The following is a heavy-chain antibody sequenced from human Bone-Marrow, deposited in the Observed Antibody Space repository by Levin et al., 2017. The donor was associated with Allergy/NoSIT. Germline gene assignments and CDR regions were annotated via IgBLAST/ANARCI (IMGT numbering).Heavy chain of an antibody. CDR1: GFTFSAYA. CDR2: VSPTGENT. V-gene: IGHV3-23*01. D-gene: IGHD2-8*01. Sequence: PGGSLRLSCAASGFTFSAYAMSWVRQAPGKGLEWVSAVSPTGENTYYTNSVKGRFTISRDNSKNTVSLQMNSLRADDTALYYCTKPLPDSNRVFAVWGLGTLVTVSS. J-gene: IGHJ4*02. CDR3: TKPLPDSNRVFAV.